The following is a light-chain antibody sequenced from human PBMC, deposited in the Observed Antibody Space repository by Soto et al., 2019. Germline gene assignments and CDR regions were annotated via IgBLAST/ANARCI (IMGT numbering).Light chain of an antibody. V-gene: IGLV2-14*03. CDR3: SSYAGSSTFWV. CDR1: SSDVGGYNH. CDR2: DVS. Sequence: QSALTQPASVSGSPGQSITISCTGTSSDVGGYNHVSWYQQHPGKVPKVMIYDVSNRPSGVSNRFSGSKSGNTASLTISGLQAEDEADYYCSSYAGSSTFWVFGGGTKLTVL. J-gene: IGLJ3*02.